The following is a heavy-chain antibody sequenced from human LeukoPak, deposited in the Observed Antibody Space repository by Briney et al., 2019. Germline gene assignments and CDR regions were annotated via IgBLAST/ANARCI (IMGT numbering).Heavy chain of an antibody. CDR3: ARSTSGGSFSFDY. CDR2: ISNSSSYI. V-gene: IGHV3-21*01. D-gene: IGHD2-15*01. Sequence: GGSLRLSCAASGSTFSSYSMNWVRQAPGKGLEWVSSISNSSSYIYYADSVKGRFTISRDNAKNSLYLQMNSLRAEDTAVYYCARSTSGGSFSFDYWGQGTLVTVSS. CDR1: GSTFSSYS. J-gene: IGHJ4*02.